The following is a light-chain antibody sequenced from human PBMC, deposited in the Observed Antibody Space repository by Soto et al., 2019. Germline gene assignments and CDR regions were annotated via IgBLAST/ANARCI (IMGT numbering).Light chain of an antibody. CDR1: QDISNS. V-gene: IGKV1-27*01. CDR3: QQYNNAPPFT. CDR2: SAS. Sequence: DIQMTQSPSSLSAFVGDTVTITCRASQDISNSLAWYQQKPGKVPKLLIYSASTLQSGVPSRFRGSGSGTDFTLTISSLQPQDVATYYCQQYNNAPPFTFGPGTKVEIK. J-gene: IGKJ3*01.